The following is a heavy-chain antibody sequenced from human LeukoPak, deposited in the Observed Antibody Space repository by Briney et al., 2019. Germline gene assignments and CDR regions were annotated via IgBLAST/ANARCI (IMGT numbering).Heavy chain of an antibody. V-gene: IGHV1-2*02. Sequence: APVKVSCKPSGYTFTDHYLSWVRQAPGQGLEWMGWINPDSGGTNYVQKFQGRVTMTRDTSISTVFMEVSSLRSDDTAIYYCARSVNHHLDVWGQGTTVTVSS. D-gene: IGHD1-14*01. CDR1: GYTFTDHY. CDR2: INPDSGGT. CDR3: ARSVNHHLDV. J-gene: IGHJ6*02.